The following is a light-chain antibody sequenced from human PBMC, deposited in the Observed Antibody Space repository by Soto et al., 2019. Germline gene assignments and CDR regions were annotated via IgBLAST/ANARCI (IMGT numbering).Light chain of an antibody. Sequence: DVQMTQSPSSLSASVGDTVTITCRASQGISSWLAWYQQKPEKAPKSLIYAASSLQSGVPSRCGGSGSGADSTLTISSLQPEDFATYYCQQYNSYPITFGQGTRLEIK. J-gene: IGKJ5*01. V-gene: IGKV1D-16*01. CDR3: QQYNSYPIT. CDR1: QGISSW. CDR2: AAS.